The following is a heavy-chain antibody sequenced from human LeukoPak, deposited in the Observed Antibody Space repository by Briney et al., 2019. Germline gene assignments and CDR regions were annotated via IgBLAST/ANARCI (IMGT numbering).Heavy chain of an antibody. Sequence: PGGSLRLSCAASGLTFSGSAMHWVCQASGKGLEWVGRIRSKANSYATAYAASVKGRFTISRDDSKNTAYLQMNSLKTEDTAVYYCTRLGSCGWYNWFDPWGQGTLVTVSS. V-gene: IGHV3-73*01. CDR2: IRSKANSYAT. CDR3: TRLGSCGWYNWFDP. J-gene: IGHJ5*02. D-gene: IGHD6-19*01. CDR1: GLTFSGSA.